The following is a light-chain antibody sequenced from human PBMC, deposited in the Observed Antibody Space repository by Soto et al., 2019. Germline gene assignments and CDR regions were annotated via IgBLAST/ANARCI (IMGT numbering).Light chain of an antibody. CDR2: AAT. Sequence: DIQMTQSPSSLSASLGDRVTITCRASQSINNYLNWYQQEEGKAPKLLIYAATSMQSGVPSRFSGSLSGTEFTIAISIRQPVGCVTYSSQKSYTSPYTYELVNKWESK. CDR3: QKSYTSPYT. V-gene: IGKV1-39*01. J-gene: IGKJ2*01. CDR1: QSINNY.